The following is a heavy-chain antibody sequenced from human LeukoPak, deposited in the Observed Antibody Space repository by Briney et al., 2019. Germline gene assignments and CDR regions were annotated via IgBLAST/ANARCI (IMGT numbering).Heavy chain of an antibody. CDR1: GFTFSSYS. Sequence: PGGSLRPSCAASGFTFSSYSMNWVRQAPGKGLEWVSSISSSSSYIYYADSVKGRFTISRDNAKNSLYLQMNSLRAEDTAVYYCARDVWVDSSGSSFDYWGQGTLVTVSS. D-gene: IGHD3-22*01. CDR3: ARDVWVDSSGSSFDY. V-gene: IGHV3-21*01. CDR2: ISSSSSYI. J-gene: IGHJ4*02.